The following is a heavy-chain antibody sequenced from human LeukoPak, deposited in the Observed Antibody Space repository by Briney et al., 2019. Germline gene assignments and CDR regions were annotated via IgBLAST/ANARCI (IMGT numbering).Heavy chain of an antibody. J-gene: IGHJ3*02. V-gene: IGHV3-7*01. D-gene: IGHD2-15*01. Sequence: GGSLRLSCAASGFTFSRYWMSWVRQAPGKGLELVANIKQDGSEKFYVDSVKGRFTISRDNAKNSLYLQMNSMRAEDTAVYYCARDRVVGAFDIWGQGTMVTVSS. CDR1: GFTFSRYW. CDR2: IKQDGSEK. CDR3: ARDRVVGAFDI.